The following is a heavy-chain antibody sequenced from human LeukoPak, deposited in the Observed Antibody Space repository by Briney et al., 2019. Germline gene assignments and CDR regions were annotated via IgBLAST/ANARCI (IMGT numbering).Heavy chain of an antibody. Sequence: GGSLRLSCGASGFTFSGYGMHWVRQAPGKGLEWVAFIRSDGSTKSYADSVKGRFAISRDNSKNTLYLQMNSLRAEDTAVYYCARRVGDLLLWDWGQGTLVTVSS. CDR1: GFTFSGYG. J-gene: IGHJ4*02. V-gene: IGHV3-30*02. D-gene: IGHD3-16*02. CDR3: ARRVGDLLLWD. CDR2: IRSDGSTK.